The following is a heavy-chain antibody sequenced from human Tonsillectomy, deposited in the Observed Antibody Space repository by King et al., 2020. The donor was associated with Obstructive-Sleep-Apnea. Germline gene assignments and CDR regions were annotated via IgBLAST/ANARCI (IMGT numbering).Heavy chain of an antibody. CDR2: ISAYNGNT. D-gene: IGHD1-26*01. Sequence: VQLVESGAEVKKPGASVKVSCKASGYTFTTYGIGWVRQAPGQGLEWMGWISAYNGNTNYAQKLQGRVTMTTDTSTSTVYMELRSLRSDDTAVYYCARGGNSWELQPTGVFDIWGQGTKVTVSS. CDR1: GYTFTTYG. J-gene: IGHJ3*02. CDR3: ARGGNSWELQPTGVFDI. V-gene: IGHV1-18*01.